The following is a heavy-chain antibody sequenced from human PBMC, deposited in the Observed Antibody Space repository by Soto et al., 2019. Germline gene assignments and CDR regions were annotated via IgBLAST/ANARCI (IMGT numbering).Heavy chain of an antibody. CDR2: VAPIFDFS. Sequence: QVQLVQSGAEVKKPGSSLRVSCRASGGTFDSYSISWVRQSAGQGLEWLGKVAPIFDFSRYAPKFQGRVTITADKSTSIAYMDLSGLTSQDTAVYYCATGALGGRPQLVRDAFDFWGQGTKVTVSS. D-gene: IGHD3-16*01. CDR3: ATGALGGRPQLVRDAFDF. J-gene: IGHJ3*01. CDR1: GGTFDSYS. V-gene: IGHV1-69*02.